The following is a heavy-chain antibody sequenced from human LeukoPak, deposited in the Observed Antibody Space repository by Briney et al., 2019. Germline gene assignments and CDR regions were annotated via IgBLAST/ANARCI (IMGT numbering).Heavy chain of an antibody. CDR3: ARHPVAAAGTVWFDP. Sequence: WVRQPPGKGLEWIGSIYYSGSTYYNPSLKSRVSISVDTSKNQFSLKLSSVTAADTAVYYCARHPVAAAGTVWFDPWGQGTLVTVSS. D-gene: IGHD6-13*01. CDR2: IYYSGST. V-gene: IGHV4-39*01. J-gene: IGHJ5*02.